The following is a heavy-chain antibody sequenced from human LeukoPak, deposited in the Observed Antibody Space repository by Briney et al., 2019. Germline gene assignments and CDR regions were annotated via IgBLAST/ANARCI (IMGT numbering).Heavy chain of an antibody. CDR1: GGSLSSYY. CDR2: IYYSGST. CDR3: ARGQKEVLAVDY. D-gene: IGHD1-1*01. Sequence: SETLSLTCTVSGGSLSSYYWSWIRQPPGKGLEWIGYIYYSGSTYYNPSLKSRVTISVDTSKNQFSLKLSSVTAADTAVYYCARGQKEVLAVDYWGQGTLVTVSS. J-gene: IGHJ4*02. V-gene: IGHV4-59*08.